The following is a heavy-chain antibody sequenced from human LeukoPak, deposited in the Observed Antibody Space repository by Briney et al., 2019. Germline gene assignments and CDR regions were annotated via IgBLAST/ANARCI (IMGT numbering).Heavy chain of an antibody. CDR2: ISGSGGST. CDR1: GFTFSSYA. J-gene: IGHJ4*02. Sequence: GGSLRLSCAASGFTFSSYAMSWVRQAPGKGLEWVSAISGSGGSTYSADSVKGRFTISRDNSKNTLYLRMNSLRVEDTAVYYCAMFGSSGWYYFDYWGQGTLVTVSS. CDR3: AMFGSSGWYYFDY. V-gene: IGHV3-23*01. D-gene: IGHD6-19*01.